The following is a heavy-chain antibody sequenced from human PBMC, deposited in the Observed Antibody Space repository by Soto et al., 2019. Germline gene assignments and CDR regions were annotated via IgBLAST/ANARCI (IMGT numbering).Heavy chain of an antibody. J-gene: IGHJ2*01. CDR3: AQTLGLAVAGPGRFDL. Sequence: QVQLVQSGAEVKKYGSSVKVSCKAYGGTFSRNAISWVRQAPGQGLEWMGGITPMFGTANYAQRFQGRVTITADESTSTAYMQLSSLRSDDTAVYYCAQTLGLAVAGPGRFDLWGRGTLVTVSS. CDR2: ITPMFGTA. V-gene: IGHV1-69*12. D-gene: IGHD6-19*01. CDR1: GGTFSRNA.